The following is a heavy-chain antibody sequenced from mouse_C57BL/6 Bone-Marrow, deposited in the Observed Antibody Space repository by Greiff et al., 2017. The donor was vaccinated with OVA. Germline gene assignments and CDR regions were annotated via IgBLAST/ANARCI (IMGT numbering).Heavy chain of an antibody. V-gene: IGHV5-6*01. CDR2: ISSGGSYT. CDR1: GFTFSSYG. Sequence: DVHLVESGGDLVKPGGSLKLSCAASGFTFSSYGMSWVRQTPDKRLEWVATISSGGSYTYYPDSVKGRFTISRDNAKNTLYLQMSSLKSEDTAMYYCARAYSNYVWFAYWGQGTLVTVSA. J-gene: IGHJ3*01. CDR3: ARAYSNYVWFAY. D-gene: IGHD2-5*01.